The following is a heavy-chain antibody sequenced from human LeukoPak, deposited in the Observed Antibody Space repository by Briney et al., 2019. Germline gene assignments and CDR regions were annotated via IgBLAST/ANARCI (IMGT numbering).Heavy chain of an antibody. J-gene: IGHJ5*02. D-gene: IGHD3-3*01. V-gene: IGHV1-8*01. CDR1: GYTFTSYD. CDR3: ARGGSSGYYPNWFDP. Sequence: ASVKVSCKASGYTFTSYDINWVRQATGQGLEWMGWMNPNSGNTGYARKFQGRVTMTRNTSISTAYMELSSLRSEDTAVYYCARGGSSGYYPNWFDPWGQGTLVTVSS. CDR2: MNPNSGNT.